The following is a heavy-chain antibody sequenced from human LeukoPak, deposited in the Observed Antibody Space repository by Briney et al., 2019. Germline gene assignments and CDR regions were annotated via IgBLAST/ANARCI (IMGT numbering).Heavy chain of an antibody. J-gene: IGHJ4*02. D-gene: IGHD6-19*01. V-gene: IGHV3-30*04. CDR2: ISYDGSNK. CDR1: GFTFSSYA. Sequence: GGSLRLSCAASGFTFSSYAMHWVRQAPGKGLEWVAVISYDGSNKYYADSVKGRFTISRDNPKNTLYLQMNSLRAEDTAVYYCASETFPHIAVAGNPSYWGQGTLVTVSS. CDR3: ASETFPHIAVAGNPSY.